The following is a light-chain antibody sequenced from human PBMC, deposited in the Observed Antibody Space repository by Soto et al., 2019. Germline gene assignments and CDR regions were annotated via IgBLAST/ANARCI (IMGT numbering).Light chain of an antibody. CDR1: SSDVGSYNL. CDR3: CSYAGSNTYV. V-gene: IGLV2-23*02. J-gene: IGLJ1*01. Sequence: QSVLTQPASVSGSPGQSITISCTGTSSDVGSYNLVSWYQQHPGKAPKFMIYGVTKRPSGVSNRFSGSKSGNTASLTISWLQAEDEADYYCCSYAGSNTYVFGTGTKLTVL. CDR2: GVT.